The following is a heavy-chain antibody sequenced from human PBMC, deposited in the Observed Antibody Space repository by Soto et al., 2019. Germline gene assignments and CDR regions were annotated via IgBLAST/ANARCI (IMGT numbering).Heavy chain of an antibody. CDR2: IWSDGSNK. CDR3: ARYYYDSSGYYPL. J-gene: IGHJ4*02. V-gene: IGHV3-33*01. Sequence: QVQLVESEGCVVQPGRSLRLSCAASGFTFSSYGMHWVRQAPGKGLEWVAVIWSDGSNKYYADSVKGRFTISRDNSKNTLYLQMNSLRAEDTAVYYCARYYYDSSGYYPLWGQGTLVTVSS. D-gene: IGHD3-22*01. CDR1: GFTFSSYG.